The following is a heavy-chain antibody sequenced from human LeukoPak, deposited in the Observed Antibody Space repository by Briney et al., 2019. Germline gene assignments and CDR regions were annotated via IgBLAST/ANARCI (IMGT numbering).Heavy chain of an antibody. Sequence: SETLSLTCTVSGASISSTSYYWGWIRQPPGKGLERIGSTYYRGTTYYNPSLKSRVTISVDTSKNQYSLQLSFVTAADTAVYYYARDWNRYAYWGQGTLVTVSS. V-gene: IGHV4-39*07. CDR3: ARDWNRYAY. J-gene: IGHJ4*02. CDR2: TYYRGTT. CDR1: GASISSTSYY. D-gene: IGHD1-1*01.